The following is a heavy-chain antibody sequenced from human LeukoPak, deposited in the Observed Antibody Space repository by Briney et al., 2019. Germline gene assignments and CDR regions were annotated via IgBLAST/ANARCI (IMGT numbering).Heavy chain of an antibody. J-gene: IGHJ4*02. CDR2: IIPIFGIA. D-gene: IGHD5-24*01. Sequence: SVKVSCKASGGTFSSYAISWVRQAPGQGLEWMGRIIPIFGIANYAQKFQGRVTITADKSTSTAYMELSSLRSEDTAVYYCASSDGYNLGELDYWGQGTLVTVSS. CDR3: ASSDGYNLGELDY. V-gene: IGHV1-69*04. CDR1: GGTFSSYA.